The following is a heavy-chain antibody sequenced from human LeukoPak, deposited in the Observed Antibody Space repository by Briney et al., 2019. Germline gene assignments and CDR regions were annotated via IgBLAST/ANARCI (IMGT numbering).Heavy chain of an antibody. D-gene: IGHD6-13*01. CDR3: AKEGSEYSSSWYWDY. CDR1: GFTFSSYW. Sequence: PGGSLRLSCAASGFTFSSYWMSWVRQAPGKGLEWVAVISYDGSNKYYADSVKGRFTISRDNSRNTLYLQMNSLRAEDTAVYYCAKEGSEYSSSWYWDYWGQGTLVTVSS. CDR2: ISYDGSNK. J-gene: IGHJ4*02. V-gene: IGHV3-30*18.